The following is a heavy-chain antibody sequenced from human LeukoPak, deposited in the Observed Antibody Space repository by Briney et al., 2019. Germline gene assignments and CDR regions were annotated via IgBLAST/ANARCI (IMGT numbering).Heavy chain of an antibody. J-gene: IGHJ4*02. V-gene: IGHV3-23*01. CDR1: GFTFSSYA. D-gene: IGHD6-19*01. CDR2: ISGSGGST. CDR3: AKDLEPYGVVGNKAVAGQGSFDY. Sequence: GGSLRLSCAASGFTFSSYAMSWVRQAPGKGLEWVSAISGSGGSTYYADSVKGRFTISRDNSKNTLYLQMNSLRAEDTAVYYCAKDLEPYGVVGNKAVAGQGSFDYWGQGTLVTVSS.